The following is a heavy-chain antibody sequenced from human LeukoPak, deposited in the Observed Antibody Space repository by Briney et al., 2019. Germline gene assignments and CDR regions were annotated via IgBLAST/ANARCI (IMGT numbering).Heavy chain of an antibody. CDR2: INSDGSST. D-gene: IGHD6-13*01. CDR1: GFTFSSYW. V-gene: IGHV3-74*01. CDR3: ARTSSSWYYFDY. J-gene: IGHJ4*02. Sequence: GGSLRLSCAASGFTFSSYWMHRVRQAPGKGLVWVSRINSDGSSTSYADSVKGRFTISRDNAKNTLYLQMNSLRAEDTAVYYCARTSSSWYYFDYWGQRTLVTVSS.